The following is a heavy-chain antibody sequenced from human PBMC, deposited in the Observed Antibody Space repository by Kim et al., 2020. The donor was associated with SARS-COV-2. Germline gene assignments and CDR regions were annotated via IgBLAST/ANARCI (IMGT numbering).Heavy chain of an antibody. V-gene: IGHV4-59*13. CDR2: IYYSGST. Sequence: SETLSLTCTVSGGSISSYYWSWIRQPPGKGLEWIGYIYYSGSTNYNPSLKSRVTISVDTSKNQFSLKLSSVTAADTAVYYCARLYYYGSGSHKHGMDVWGQGTTVTVSS. CDR1: GGSISSYY. J-gene: IGHJ6*02. CDR3: ARLYYYGSGSHKHGMDV. D-gene: IGHD3-10*01.